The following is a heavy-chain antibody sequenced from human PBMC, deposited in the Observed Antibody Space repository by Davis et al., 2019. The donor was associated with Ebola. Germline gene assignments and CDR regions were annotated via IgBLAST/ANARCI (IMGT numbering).Heavy chain of an antibody. CDR1: GYSFTSYY. Sequence: ASVKVSCKASGYSFTSYYIHWVRQAPGQRLEWMGWINAGNGNTKYSQKFQGRVTITRDTSASTAYMELSSLRSEDTAVYYCARGYTTGTAAGAYWGQGTLVTVSS. CDR3: ARGYTTGTAAGAY. D-gene: IGHD1-1*01. J-gene: IGHJ4*02. V-gene: IGHV1-3*01. CDR2: INAGNGNT.